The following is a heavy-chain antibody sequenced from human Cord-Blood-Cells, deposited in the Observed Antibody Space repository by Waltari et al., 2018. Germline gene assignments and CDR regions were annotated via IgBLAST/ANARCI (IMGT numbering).Heavy chain of an antibody. CDR1: GFPFSGSA. V-gene: IGHV3-73*02. Sequence: EVQLVESGGGLVQPGGSLKLSCAASGFPFSGSAMHWVRQASGKGLEWVGRIRSKANSYATAYAASVKGRFTISRDDSKNTAYLQMNSLKTEDTAVYYCTSRRGTWYFDLWGRGTLVTVSS. J-gene: IGHJ2*01. CDR2: IRSKANSYAT. CDR3: TSRRGTWYFDL. D-gene: IGHD3-10*01.